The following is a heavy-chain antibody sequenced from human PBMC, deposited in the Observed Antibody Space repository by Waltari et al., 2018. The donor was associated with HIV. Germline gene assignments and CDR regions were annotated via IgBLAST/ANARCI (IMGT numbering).Heavy chain of an antibody. CDR1: GFSFGDYS. CDR2: IRSKTYGGTT. Sequence: EVQLVESGGGLVQPGRSLRLSCAASGFSFGDYSMSWVRQAPGKGLEWVGFIRSKTYGGTTEYAASVKGRFTISRDDSKSIAYLQMNSLKTEDTAVYYCTKAVAGFYYFDCWGQGTQVTVSS. V-gene: IGHV3-49*04. D-gene: IGHD6-19*01. CDR3: TKAVAGFYYFDC. J-gene: IGHJ4*02.